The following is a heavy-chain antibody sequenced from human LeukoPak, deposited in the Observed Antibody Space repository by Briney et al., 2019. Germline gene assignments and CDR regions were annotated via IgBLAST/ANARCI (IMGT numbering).Heavy chain of an antibody. Sequence: GGSLRLSCAASGFTFSVAWVSWVRQAPGKGLEWIGRIKSETNGGTIDYAAPVNGRFTLSRDDSKHTLDLQMNSLKTEDTGVYYCSAGTGRSDFDYWGQGTLVIVSS. CDR1: GFTFSVAW. J-gene: IGHJ4*02. CDR3: SAGTGRSDFDY. V-gene: IGHV3-15*01. CDR2: IKSETNGGTI. D-gene: IGHD1-1*01.